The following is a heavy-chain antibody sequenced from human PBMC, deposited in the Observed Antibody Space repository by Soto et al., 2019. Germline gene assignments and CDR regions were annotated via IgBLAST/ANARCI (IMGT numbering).Heavy chain of an antibody. CDR1: GYTFTSYD. V-gene: IGHV1-8*01. J-gene: IGHJ6*03. D-gene: IGHD2-2*01. Sequence: QVQLVQSGAEVKKPGASVKVSCKASGYTFTSYDINWVRQATGQGLEWMGWMNPNSGNTGYAQKFQGRVTMTRNTSISTAYMELSSLRSEDTAVYYCARGRSNCSSTSCYGEYYYYYMDVWGEGTTVTVSS. CDR3: ARGRSNCSSTSCYGEYYYYYMDV. CDR2: MNPNSGNT.